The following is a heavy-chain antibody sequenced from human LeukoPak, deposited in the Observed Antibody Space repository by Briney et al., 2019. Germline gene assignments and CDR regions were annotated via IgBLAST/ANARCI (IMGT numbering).Heavy chain of an antibody. CDR1: GGSSSGYY. CDR2: INHSGST. Sequence: SETLSLTCAVYGGSSSGYYWSWIRQPPGKGLEWIGEINHSGSTNYNPSLKSRVTISVDTSKNQFSLKLSSVTAADTAVYYCARPFRGATRAFDYWGQGTLVTVSS. V-gene: IGHV4-34*01. J-gene: IGHJ4*02. D-gene: IGHD1-26*01. CDR3: ARPFRGATRAFDY.